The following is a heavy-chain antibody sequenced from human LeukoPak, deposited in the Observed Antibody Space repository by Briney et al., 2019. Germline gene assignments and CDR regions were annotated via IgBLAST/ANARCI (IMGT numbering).Heavy chain of an antibody. J-gene: IGHJ4*02. Sequence: GGSLRLSCAASGFTFSSYAMGWVRQAPGKGLEWVSAISGSGGSTYYADSVKGRFTISRDNSKNTLYLQMNSLRAEDTAVYYCAKDQQQPRAFDYWGRGTLVTVSS. V-gene: IGHV3-23*01. D-gene: IGHD6-13*01. CDR3: AKDQQQPRAFDY. CDR2: ISGSGGST. CDR1: GFTFSSYA.